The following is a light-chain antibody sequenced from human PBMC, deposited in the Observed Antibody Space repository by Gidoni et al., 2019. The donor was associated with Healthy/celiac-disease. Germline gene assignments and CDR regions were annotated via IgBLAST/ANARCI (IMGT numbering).Light chain of an antibody. CDR3: SSYTSSSTRV. V-gene: IGLV2-14*03. CDR2: DVS. J-gene: IGLJ1*01. CDR1: SSDVGGYNY. Sequence: QSALTQPASVSGSPGQSITISCPGTSSDVGGYNYVSWYQQHPGKAPKLMIYDVSNRPSGVSNRFSGSKSGNTASLTISGLQAEDGADYYCSSYTSSSTRVFGTGTKVTVL.